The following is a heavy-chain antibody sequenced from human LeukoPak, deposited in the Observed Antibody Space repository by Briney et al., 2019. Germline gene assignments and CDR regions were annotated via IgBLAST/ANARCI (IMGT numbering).Heavy chain of an antibody. CDR1: GFTFSNYW. CDR2: IYVDGRTT. J-gene: IGHJ5*02. CDR3: IRDFRSADL. Sequence: PGGSLRLSCVASGFTFSNYWMHWVRQPPGKGLVWVSRIYVDGRTTNYADSVKGRFTISRDNAKITVYLGMNSLSVEDTATYYCIRDFRSADLWGQGTLVTVTS. V-gene: IGHV3-74*01.